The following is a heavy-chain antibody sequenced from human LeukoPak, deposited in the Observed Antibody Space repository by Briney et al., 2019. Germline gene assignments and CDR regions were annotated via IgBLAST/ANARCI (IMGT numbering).Heavy chain of an antibody. J-gene: IGHJ6*04. CDR2: IRHDESNK. V-gene: IGHV3-30*02. CDR1: GLTFSSCG. D-gene: IGHD3-10*02. CDR3: AELGITMIGGV. Sequence: PGGSLRLSCVASGLTFSSCGMHWVRQAPGKGLEWVAFIRHDESNKYYADSVKGRFTISRDNAKNSLYLQMNSLRAEDTAVYYCAELGITMIGGVWGKGTTVTISS.